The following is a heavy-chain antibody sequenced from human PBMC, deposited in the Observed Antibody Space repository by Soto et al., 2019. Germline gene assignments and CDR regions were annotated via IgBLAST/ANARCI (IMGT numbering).Heavy chain of an antibody. J-gene: IGHJ4*02. V-gene: IGHV1-2*04. CDR2: INHNSGGT. Sequence: ASVKVSCKASGYNCSGYYMHWVRQDPGQGLEWMGWINHNSGGTNYAHKFQGWVTMTRDTSISTDYMELSRLRSDDTAVYYSARADISNSYYYDSSGYFVFDYWGQGTLVTVSS. CDR1: GYNCSGYY. CDR3: ARADISNSYYYDSSGYFVFDY. D-gene: IGHD3-22*01.